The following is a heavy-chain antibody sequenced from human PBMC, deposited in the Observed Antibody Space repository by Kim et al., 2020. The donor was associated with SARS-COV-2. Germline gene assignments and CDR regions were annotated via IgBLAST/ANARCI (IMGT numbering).Heavy chain of an antibody. D-gene: IGHD5-12*01. Sequence: GGSLRLSCAASGFTFSSYAMSWVRQAPGKGLEWVSAISGSGGSTYYADSVKGRFTISRDNSKNTLYLQMNSLRAEDTAVYYCAKDRNSGYALIPSHFDYWGQGTLVTVSS. CDR3: AKDRNSGYALIPSHFDY. J-gene: IGHJ4*02. CDR1: GFTFSSYA. CDR2: ISGSGGST. V-gene: IGHV3-23*01.